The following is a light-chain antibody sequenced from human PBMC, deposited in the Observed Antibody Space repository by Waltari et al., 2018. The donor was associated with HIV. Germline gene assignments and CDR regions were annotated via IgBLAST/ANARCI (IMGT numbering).Light chain of an antibody. CDR1: SSDVGGYNY. V-gene: IGLV2-14*03. CDR2: DVS. J-gene: IGLJ2*01. CDR3: SSYTSSSRVV. Sequence: QSALTQPASVSGSPGQSITISCTGTSSDVGGYNYVSWYQQHPGKAPKLMIYDVSNRHSWFSNRFSGSKSGNTASLTISGLQAEDEADYYCSSYTSSSRVVFGGGTKLTVL.